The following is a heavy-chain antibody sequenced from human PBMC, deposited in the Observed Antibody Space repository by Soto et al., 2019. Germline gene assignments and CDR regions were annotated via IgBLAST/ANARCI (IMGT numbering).Heavy chain of an antibody. CDR1: GFTFRNYV. V-gene: IGHV3-23*01. Sequence: EVPLLDSGGGLVLPGGSLRLSCAASGFTFRNYVMNWVRQAPGKGLEWVSAISGSGTVTDYADSVKGRFTILRDNSKNTLYLQMNSLRAEDTAVYSCAKVPLRHYSFDYWGQGTLVTVSS. D-gene: IGHD3-3*02. J-gene: IGHJ4*02. CDR2: ISGSGTVT. CDR3: AKVPLRHYSFDY.